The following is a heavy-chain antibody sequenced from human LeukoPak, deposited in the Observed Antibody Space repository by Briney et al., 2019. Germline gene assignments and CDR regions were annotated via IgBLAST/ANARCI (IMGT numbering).Heavy chain of an antibody. CDR3: TRRSSTFGGVIALDY. D-gene: IGHD3-16*02. Sequence: GGSLRLSCAASGFTFSGSTIHWVRQTSGKGLEWVGRIRNKGNSYATAYAASVKGRFTISRADSKNTAYLQMNSLQPEDTAVYCCTRRSSTFGGVIALDYWGQGTLVTVSS. J-gene: IGHJ4*02. CDR2: IRNKGNSYAT. CDR1: GFTFSGST. V-gene: IGHV3-73*01.